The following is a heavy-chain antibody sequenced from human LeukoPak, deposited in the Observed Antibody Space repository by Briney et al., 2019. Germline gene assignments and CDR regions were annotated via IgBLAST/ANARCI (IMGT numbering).Heavy chain of an antibody. J-gene: IGHJ5*02. D-gene: IGHD2-2*01. CDR2: IKQDGSEK. Sequence: GGSLRLSCAASGFTFSSYSMNWVRQAPGKGLEWVANIKQDGSEKYYVDSVKGRFTISRDNAKNSLYLQMNSLRAEDTAVYYCARALVVPALYNWFDPWGQGTLVTVSS. V-gene: IGHV3-7*01. CDR3: ARALVVPALYNWFDP. CDR1: GFTFSSYS.